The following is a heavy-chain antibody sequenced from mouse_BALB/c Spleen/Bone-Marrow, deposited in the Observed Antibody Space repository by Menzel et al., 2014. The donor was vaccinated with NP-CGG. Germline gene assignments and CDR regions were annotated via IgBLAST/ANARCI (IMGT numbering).Heavy chain of an antibody. CDR2: ISSGGNNT. D-gene: IGHD1-2*01. V-gene: IGHV5-9*03. CDR3: ASFITTTSPWFAY. Sequence: EVQGVESGGDLVKPGGSLKLSCAASGFTFSTYTMSWVRQTPEKRLEWVATISSGGNNTYYPDSLKGRFTISRDNAKNNLYLQMSSLRSEDTALYYCASFITTTSPWFAYWGQGTLVTVSA. J-gene: IGHJ3*01. CDR1: GFTFSTYT.